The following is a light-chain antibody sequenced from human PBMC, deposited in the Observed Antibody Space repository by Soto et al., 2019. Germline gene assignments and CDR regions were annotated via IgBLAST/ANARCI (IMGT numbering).Light chain of an antibody. CDR1: QSVSSGF. J-gene: IGKJ2*02. CDR2: GAS. V-gene: IGKV3-20*01. Sequence: ELVLTQSPGTLSLSPGERATLSCRASQSVSSGFLAWYQQKPGQAPRLLIYGASNRATGIPDRFSGSGSGTDFTLTINRLEPEDFAMYYCQQYGGSPPCPFAQGPKVDIK. CDR3: QQYGGSPPCP.